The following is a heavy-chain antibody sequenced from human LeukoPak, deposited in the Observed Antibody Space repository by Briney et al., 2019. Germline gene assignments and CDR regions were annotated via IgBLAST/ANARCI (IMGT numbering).Heavy chain of an antibody. Sequence: PGGSLRLSCAASGFTFSSYEMNWVRQAPGKGLEWISSISGSNSFKYYADSVKGRFTISRDNAKNSLYLQLNSLRVDDTAVYYCARDYGRSSGWEPLDYWGQGTLVTVSS. V-gene: IGHV3-21*04. J-gene: IGHJ4*02. D-gene: IGHD6-19*01. CDR2: ISGSNSFK. CDR3: ARDYGRSSGWEPLDY. CDR1: GFTFSSYE.